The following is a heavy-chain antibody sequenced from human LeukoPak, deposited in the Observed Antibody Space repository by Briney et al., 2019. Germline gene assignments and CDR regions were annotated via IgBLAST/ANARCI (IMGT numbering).Heavy chain of an antibody. CDR2: IYHSGST. J-gene: IGHJ6*02. CDR1: GGSISSGGYY. CDR3: ARDWQVGKYYYGMDV. Sequence: PSQTLSLTCTVSGGSISSGGYYWSWIRQPPGKGLEWIGYIYHSGSTYYNPSLKSRVTISVDTSKNQFSLKLSSVTAADTAVYYCARDWQVGKYYYGMDVWGQGTTVTVSS. V-gene: IGHV4-30-2*05.